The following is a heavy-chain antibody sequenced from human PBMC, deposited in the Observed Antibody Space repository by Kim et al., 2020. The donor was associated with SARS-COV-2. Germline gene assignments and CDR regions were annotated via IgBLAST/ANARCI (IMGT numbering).Heavy chain of an antibody. J-gene: IGHJ5*02. CDR2: INHSGST. CDR3: ARGKGDYDFWSGYLTNANSNGFWFDP. V-gene: IGHV4-34*01. Sequence: SETLSLTCAVYGGSFSGYYWSWIRQPPGKGLEWIGEINHSGSTNYNPSLKSRVTISVDTSKNQFSLKLSSVTAADTAVYYCARGKGDYDFWSGYLTNANSNGFWFDPWGQGTLVTVSS. D-gene: IGHD3-3*01. CDR1: GGSFSGYY.